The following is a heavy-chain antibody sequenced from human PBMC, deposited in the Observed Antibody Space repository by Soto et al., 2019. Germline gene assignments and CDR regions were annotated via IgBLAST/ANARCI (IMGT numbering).Heavy chain of an antibody. CDR3: AKNMITFGGVIVSPLDY. Sequence: PGGSLRLSCAASGFTFSSYVMHWVRQAPGKGLEWVAVISYDGSNKYYADSVKGRFTISRDNSKNTLYLQMNSLRAEDTAVYYCAKNMITFGGVIVSPLDYWGQGTLVTV. V-gene: IGHV3-30*18. CDR2: ISYDGSNK. J-gene: IGHJ4*02. D-gene: IGHD3-16*02. CDR1: GFTFSSYV.